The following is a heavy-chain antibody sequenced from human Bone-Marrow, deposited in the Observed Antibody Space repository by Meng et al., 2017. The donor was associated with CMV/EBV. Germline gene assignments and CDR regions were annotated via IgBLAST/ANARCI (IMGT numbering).Heavy chain of an antibody. J-gene: IGHJ6*04. CDR1: GFTFSSYW. V-gene: IGHV3-7*01. Sequence: GESLKISCAASGFTFSSYWMNWVRQAPGKGLGWVSNIKRDGSEKYYGDSVKGRFTISRDNAKNSLYLQMNSLRAEDTAVYYCARSAEYQPLSPLNRYYYYGMDVWGEGTTVTVSS. D-gene: IGHD2-2*01. CDR3: ARSAEYQPLSPLNRYYYYGMDV. CDR2: IKRDGSEK.